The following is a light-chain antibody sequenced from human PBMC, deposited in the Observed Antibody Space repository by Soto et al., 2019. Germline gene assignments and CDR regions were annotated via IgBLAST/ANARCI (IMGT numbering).Light chain of an antibody. Sequence: IVMTQSPATLSVSPGERATLSCRASQSVGSNLAWYQQKPGQAPRIVIYGASTRIPGMPARFSGSGSGTEVTLTISSLQSEDFAVYYCQQYSYWPIAFGQGTKVEI. CDR2: GAS. CDR3: QQYSYWPIA. V-gene: IGKV3-15*01. CDR1: QSVGSN. J-gene: IGKJ1*01.